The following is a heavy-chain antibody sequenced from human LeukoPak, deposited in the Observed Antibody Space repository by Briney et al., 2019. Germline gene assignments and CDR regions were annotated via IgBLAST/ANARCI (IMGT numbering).Heavy chain of an antibody. V-gene: IGHV3-30*04. J-gene: IGHJ4*02. CDR3: TREGCGATSCYTNDY. CDR1: GFTFSSYA. CDR2: ISYDGRHK. D-gene: IGHD2-2*02. Sequence: GRSLRLSCAASGFTFSSYAMHWVRQAPGKGLDWVAVISYDGRHKHYADSVKGRFTISRDDSKYTTYLQMNSLETEDTAVYYCTREGCGATSCYTNDYWGQGTLVTVSS.